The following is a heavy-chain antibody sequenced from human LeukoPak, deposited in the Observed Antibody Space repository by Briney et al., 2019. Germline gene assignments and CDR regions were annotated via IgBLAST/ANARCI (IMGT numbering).Heavy chain of an antibody. J-gene: IGHJ1*01. CDR3: AKDPTVAGRAEYFQH. CDR2: ISGSGGSA. D-gene: IGHD6-19*01. Sequence: GGSLRLSCAASGFTFSSYAMSWVRQAPGKGLEWVSVISGSGGSAYYADSVKGRFTISRDNSKNTLYLQMNSLTVDDTAVYYCAKDPTVAGRAEYFQHWGQGTLVTVSS. CDR1: GFTFSSYA. V-gene: IGHV3-23*01.